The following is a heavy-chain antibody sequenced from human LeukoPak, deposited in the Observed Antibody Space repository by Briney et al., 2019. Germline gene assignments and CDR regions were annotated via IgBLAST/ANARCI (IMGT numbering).Heavy chain of an antibody. CDR1: GFTFSSYA. Sequence: GGSLRLSCAASGFTFSSYAMSWVRQAPGKGLEWVSDISGSGGSTYYADSVKGRFTISRDNSKNTLYLQMNRLRAEDTAVYYCAKRGADSSGYTYYYYMDVWGKGTTVTVSS. CDR2: ISGSGGST. D-gene: IGHD3-22*01. CDR3: AKRGADSSGYTYYYYMDV. J-gene: IGHJ6*03. V-gene: IGHV3-23*01.